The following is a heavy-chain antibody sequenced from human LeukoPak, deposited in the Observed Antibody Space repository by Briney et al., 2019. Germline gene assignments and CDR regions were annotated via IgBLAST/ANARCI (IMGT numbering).Heavy chain of an antibody. D-gene: IGHD5-24*01. Sequence: PSETLSLTCAVYVGSFSGYYWSWIRQPPGEGLEWIGEINHSGSTNYNPSLKSRVTISVDTSKTQFSLKLSSVTAADTAVYYCARGSPSPEEMATIPYSYGMDVWGQGNTVTVSS. J-gene: IGHJ6*02. CDR1: VGSFSGYY. CDR2: INHSGST. CDR3: ARGSPSPEEMATIPYSYGMDV. V-gene: IGHV4-34*01.